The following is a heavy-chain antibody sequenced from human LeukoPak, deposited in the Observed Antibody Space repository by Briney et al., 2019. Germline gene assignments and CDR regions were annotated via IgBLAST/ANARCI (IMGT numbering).Heavy chain of an antibody. CDR1: GGTISSSFYY. J-gene: IGHJ1*01. V-gene: IGHV4-39*01. CDR2: ICYSGST. D-gene: IGHD4-17*01. CDR3: TRHSSVTMGYFQK. Sequence: PAETLSLTCTVSGGTISSSFYYWGWIRQPHGKELEWIGGICYSGSTYYTPSLKSRLTISLHTSKNHFSLKLNSVTAADTAVYYCTRHSSVTMGYFQKWGQGTLVTVS.